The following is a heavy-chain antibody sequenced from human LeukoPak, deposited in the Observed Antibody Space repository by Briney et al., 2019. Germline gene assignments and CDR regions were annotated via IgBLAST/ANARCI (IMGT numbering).Heavy chain of an antibody. Sequence: GGSLRLSCAASGFTLSDYYMSWIRQTPGKGLEWISYMSSTGNTIYYGDSVKGRFTVSRDNAKNSLFLQMDSLRAADTAVYYFARSTDYFTYFGLWGRGSLVTVSS. CDR3: ARSTDYFTYFGL. D-gene: IGHD2/OR15-2a*01. CDR1: GFTLSDYY. V-gene: IGHV3-11*04. J-gene: IGHJ2*01. CDR2: MSSTGNTI.